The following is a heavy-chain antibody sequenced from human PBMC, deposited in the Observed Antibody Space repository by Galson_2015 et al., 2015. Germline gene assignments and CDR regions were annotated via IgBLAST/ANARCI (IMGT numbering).Heavy chain of an antibody. V-gene: IGHV4-59*01. CDR1: GASISSYY. D-gene: IGHD2-21*02. CDR3: ARLHLVPRATAYY. CDR2: IYYSGST. J-gene: IGHJ4*02. Sequence: SETLSLTCTVSGASISSYYWSWIRQPPGKGLEWIGYIYYSGSTDYNPSLKSRVTISVDTSKDQFSLKLTSVTAADTAVYYCARLHLVPRATAYYWGQGTLVTVSS.